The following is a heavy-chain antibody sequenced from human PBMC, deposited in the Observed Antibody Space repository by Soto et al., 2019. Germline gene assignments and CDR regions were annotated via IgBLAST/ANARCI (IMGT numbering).Heavy chain of an antibody. CDR1: GGSISSGGYY. Sequence: PSETLSLTCTVSGGSISSGGYYWSWIRQHPGKGLEWIGYIYYSGSTYYNPSLKSRVTISVDTSKNQFSLKLSSVTAADTAVYYCARGDEVVAATLDYWGQGTLVTVSS. CDR2: IYYSGST. D-gene: IGHD2-15*01. CDR3: ARGDEVVAATLDY. V-gene: IGHV4-31*03. J-gene: IGHJ4*02.